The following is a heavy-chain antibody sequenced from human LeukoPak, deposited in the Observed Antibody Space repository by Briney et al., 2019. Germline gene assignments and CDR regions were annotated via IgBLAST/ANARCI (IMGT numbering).Heavy chain of an antibody. J-gene: IGHJ4*02. CDR3: AKNPRLEGWIYFDS. CDR2: IIPSGDST. Sequence: PGGSLRLSCAASGFTFNTYAMSWVRQAPGRGLEWVSAIIPSGDSTYYADSVKGRFTISRDDSKSTLFLQMNSLRAEDTAVYYCAKNPRLEGWIYFDSWGQGILVTVSS. D-gene: IGHD1-1*01. V-gene: IGHV3-23*01. CDR1: GFTFNTYA.